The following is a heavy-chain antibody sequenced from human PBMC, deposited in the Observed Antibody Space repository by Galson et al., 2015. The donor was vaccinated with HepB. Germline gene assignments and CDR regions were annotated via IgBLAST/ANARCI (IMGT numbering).Heavy chain of an antibody. V-gene: IGHV6-1*01. D-gene: IGHD4-17*01. CDR3: ARNGDVGKDDAFDI. J-gene: IGHJ3*02. CDR2: TYYRSKWYN. CDR1: GDSVSSTSAA. Sequence: CAISGDSVSSTSAAWNWIRQSPSRGLEWLGRTYYRSKWYNDYAVSVKSRITINPDTSKNQLSLQLNSVTPEDTAVYYCARNGDVGKDDAFDIWGQGTMVTVSS.